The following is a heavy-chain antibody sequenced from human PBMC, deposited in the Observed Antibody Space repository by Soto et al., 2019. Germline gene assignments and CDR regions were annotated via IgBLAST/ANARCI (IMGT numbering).Heavy chain of an antibody. D-gene: IGHD6-6*01. Sequence: ASVKVSCKASGGTFSSYAISWVRQAPGQGLEWMGGIIPIFGTANYAQKFQGRVTITADESTSTAYMELSSLRSEDTAVYYCAREYSSSSPWNWFDPWGQGTLVTVSS. CDR3: AREYSSSSPWNWFDP. V-gene: IGHV1-69*13. J-gene: IGHJ5*02. CDR1: GGTFSSYA. CDR2: IIPIFGTA.